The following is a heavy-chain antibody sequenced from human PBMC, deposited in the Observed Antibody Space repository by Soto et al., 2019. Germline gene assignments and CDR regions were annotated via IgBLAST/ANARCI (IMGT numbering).Heavy chain of an antibody. Sequence: SETLSLTCTVSGGSISSGDYYWGWIRQPPGKGLEWIGYIYYSGSTYYNPSLKSRVTISVDTSKNQFSLKLSSVTAADTAVYYCARLRWGYCSGGSCYPWYFDYWGQGTLVTVSS. D-gene: IGHD2-15*01. CDR2: IYYSGST. CDR1: GGSISSGDYY. CDR3: ARLRWGYCSGGSCYPWYFDY. J-gene: IGHJ4*02. V-gene: IGHV4-30-4*01.